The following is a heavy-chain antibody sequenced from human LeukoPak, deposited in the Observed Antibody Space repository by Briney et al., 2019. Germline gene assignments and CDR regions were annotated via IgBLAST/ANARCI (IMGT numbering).Heavy chain of an antibody. Sequence: ASVKVSCKVSGYTLTELSMHWVRQAPGKGLEWMGGFDPEDGETIYAQKFQGRVTMTEDTSTDTAYMELSSLRSEDTAVYYCATDQSGSYLFDYWGQGTLVTVSS. V-gene: IGHV1-24*01. D-gene: IGHD1-26*01. CDR3: ATDQSGSYLFDY. CDR1: GYTLTELS. J-gene: IGHJ4*02. CDR2: FDPEDGET.